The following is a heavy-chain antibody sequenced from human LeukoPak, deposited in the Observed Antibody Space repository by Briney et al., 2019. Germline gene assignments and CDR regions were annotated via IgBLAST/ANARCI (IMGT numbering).Heavy chain of an antibody. CDR2: IYHSGST. Sequence: SETLSLTCAVSGGSISSGGYSWSWIRQPPGKGLEWIGYIYHSGSTYYNPSLKSRVTISVDRSKNQFSLKLSSVTAADTAVYYCARGIYYYDSSGYSANVGYYFDYWGQGTLVTVSS. CDR1: GGSISSGGYS. J-gene: IGHJ4*02. CDR3: ARGIYYYDSSGYSANVGYYFDY. D-gene: IGHD3-22*01. V-gene: IGHV4-30-2*01.